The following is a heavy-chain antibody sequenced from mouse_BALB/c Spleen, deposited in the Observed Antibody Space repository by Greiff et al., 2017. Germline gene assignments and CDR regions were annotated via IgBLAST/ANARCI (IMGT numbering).Heavy chain of an antibody. CDR3: ARKEDYYFDD. V-gene: IGHV1-87*01. CDR2: IYPGDGDT. J-gene: IGHJ2*01. CDR1: GYTFTSYW. Sequence: QVQLQQSGAELARPGASVKLSCKASGYTFTSYWMQWVKQRPGQGLEWIGAIYPGDGDTRYTQKFKGKATLTADKSSSTAYMQLSSLASEDSAVYYCARKEDYYFDDWGQGTTLTVSS.